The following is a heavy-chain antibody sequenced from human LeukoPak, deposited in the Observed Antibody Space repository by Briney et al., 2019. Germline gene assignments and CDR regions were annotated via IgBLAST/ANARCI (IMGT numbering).Heavy chain of an antibody. J-gene: IGHJ4*02. V-gene: IGHV1-2*02. CDR2: INPNSGGT. D-gene: IGHD6-25*01. CDR1: GYTFTGYY. CDR3: ARTTSVTASGYDY. Sequence: GASVKVSCKASGYTFTGYYMHWVRQAPGQGLEWMGWINPNSGGTNYAQKFQGRVTMTRDTSISTAYMELSRLRSDDTAVYFCARTTSVTASGYDYWGQGTLVTVSS.